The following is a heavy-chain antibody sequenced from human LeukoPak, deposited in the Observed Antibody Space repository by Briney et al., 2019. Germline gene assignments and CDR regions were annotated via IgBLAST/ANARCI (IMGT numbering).Heavy chain of an antibody. CDR3: ARDKWAPRYAFDI. CDR2: IYYSGST. Sequence: SETLSLTCTVSGGSISSSSYYWGWIRQPPGKGLEWIGYIYYSGSTNYNPSLKSRGTISVDKSKTQFSLKLSSVTAADTAVYYCARDKWAPRYAFDIWGQGTMVTVSS. D-gene: IGHD1-26*01. J-gene: IGHJ3*02. CDR1: GGSISSSSYY. V-gene: IGHV4-61*05.